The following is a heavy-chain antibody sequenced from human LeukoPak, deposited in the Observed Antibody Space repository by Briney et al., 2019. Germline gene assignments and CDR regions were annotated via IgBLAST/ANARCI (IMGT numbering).Heavy chain of an antibody. V-gene: IGHV4-30-4*08. CDR2: IYYSGST. CDR1: GGSISSGDYK. CDR3: TREVGVTLALADAFDI. J-gene: IGHJ3*02. Sequence: ASETLSLTCTVSGGSISSGDYKWSWIRQPPGKGLEWIGYIYYSGSTYYNPSLKSRVTISVDTSKNQFSLKLSSVTAADTAVYYCTREVGVTLALADAFDIWGQGTMVTVSS. D-gene: IGHD1-26*01.